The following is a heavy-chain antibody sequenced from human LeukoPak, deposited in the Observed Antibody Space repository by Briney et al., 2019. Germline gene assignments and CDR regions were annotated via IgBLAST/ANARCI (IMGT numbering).Heavy chain of an antibody. CDR3: ASQPYSSGWYYFDY. D-gene: IGHD6-19*01. V-gene: IGHV4-4*07. CDR2: IYTSGST. Sequence: HPSETLSLTCTVSGGSISSYYWSWIRQPAGKGLEWIGRIYTSGSTNYNPSLKSRVTISVDTSKNQFSLKMSSVTAADTAVYYCASQPYSSGWYYFDYWGQGTLVTVSP. J-gene: IGHJ4*02. CDR1: GGSISSYY.